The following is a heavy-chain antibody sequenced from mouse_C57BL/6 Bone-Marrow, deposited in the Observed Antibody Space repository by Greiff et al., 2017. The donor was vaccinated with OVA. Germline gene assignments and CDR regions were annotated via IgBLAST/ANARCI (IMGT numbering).Heavy chain of an antibody. J-gene: IGHJ4*01. D-gene: IGHD4-1*01. Sequence: EVKLVESGGGLVKPGGSLKLSCAASGFTFSSYAMSWVRQTPEKRLEWVATISDGGSYTYYPDNVKGRSTISRDNAKNNLYLQMSHLKSEDTAMYYCARALWDGAMDYWGQGTSVTVSS. CDR3: ARALWDGAMDY. V-gene: IGHV5-4*03. CDR2: ISDGGSYT. CDR1: GFTFSSYA.